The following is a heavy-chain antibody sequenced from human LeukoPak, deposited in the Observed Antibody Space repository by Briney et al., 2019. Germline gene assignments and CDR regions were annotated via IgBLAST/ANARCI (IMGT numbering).Heavy chain of an antibody. J-gene: IGHJ4*02. CDR3: ARGVDYYDSSGYLGY. D-gene: IGHD3-22*01. CDR2: INPNSGGT. V-gene: IGHV1-2*02. Sequence: GASVKVSCKASGYTFTGYYTHWVRQAPGQGLEWMGWINPNSGGTNYAQKFQGRVTMTRDTSISTAYMELSRLRSDDTAVYYCARGVDYYDSSGYLGYWGQGTLVTVSS. CDR1: GYTFTGYY.